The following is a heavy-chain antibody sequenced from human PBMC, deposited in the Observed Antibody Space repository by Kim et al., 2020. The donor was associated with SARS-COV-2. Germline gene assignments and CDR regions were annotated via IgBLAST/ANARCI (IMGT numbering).Heavy chain of an antibody. Sequence: YADSVKSRFTISRDNAKNMLYLQMKSLRDEDTAVYYCAREVVTGNGGLKYWGQGTLVTVSS. CDR3: AREVVTGNGGLKY. V-gene: IGHV3-74*01. D-gene: IGHD2-21*02. J-gene: IGHJ4*02.